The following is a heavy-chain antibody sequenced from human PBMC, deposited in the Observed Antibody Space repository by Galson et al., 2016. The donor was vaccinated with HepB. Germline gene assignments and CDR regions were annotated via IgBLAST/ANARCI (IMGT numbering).Heavy chain of an antibody. V-gene: IGHV3-48*02. J-gene: IGHJ5*02. CDR1: GFNFDEYG. CDR3: ARGNTGSDNWFGP. CDR2: ISGSSDLI. D-gene: IGHD4-23*01. Sequence: SLRLSCAASGFNFDEYGMSWVRQAPGKGLGWLSYISGSSDLIHYADSVKGRFTITRDSAKNSLYLQMNSLRDEDTAVYYCARGNTGSDNWFGPWGQGTLVTVSS.